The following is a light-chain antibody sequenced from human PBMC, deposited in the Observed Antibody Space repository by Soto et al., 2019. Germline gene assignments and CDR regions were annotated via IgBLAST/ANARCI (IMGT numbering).Light chain of an antibody. V-gene: IGLV1-40*01. CDR1: GSNIGAGYD. CDR3: QSYDSSPSGYV. J-gene: IGLJ1*01. CDR2: AII. Sequence: QSVLTQPPSVSGAPGQRVTISCTGSGSNIGAGYDVHWYQQLPGTAPKLLIFAIINRPSGVPDRFSGSKSGTSASLAITGLRAEDEADYYCQSYDSSPSGYVFGTGTKVTVL.